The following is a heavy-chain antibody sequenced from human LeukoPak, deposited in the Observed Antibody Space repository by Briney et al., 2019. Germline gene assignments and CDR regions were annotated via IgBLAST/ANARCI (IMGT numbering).Heavy chain of an antibody. CDR2: ISYDGSNK. CDR3: AKTTGTQRAYYFDY. Sequence: GGSLRLSCAASGFTFSSYGMHWVRQAPGKGLERVAVISYDGSNKYYADSVKGRFTISRDNSKNTLYLQMNSLRAEDTAVYYCAKTTGTQRAYYFDYWGQGTLVTVSS. CDR1: GFTFSSYG. J-gene: IGHJ4*02. D-gene: IGHD1-1*01. V-gene: IGHV3-30*18.